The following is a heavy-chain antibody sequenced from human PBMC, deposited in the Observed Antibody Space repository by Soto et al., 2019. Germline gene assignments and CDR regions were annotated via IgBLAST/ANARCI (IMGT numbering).Heavy chain of an antibody. J-gene: IGHJ4*02. D-gene: IGHD2-8*01. CDR3: AREMAPNLRYLDL. V-gene: IGHV1-2*02. CDR1: GYTFTDYF. CDR2: INPISRGT. Sequence: ASVKVSCKASGYTFTDYFIHWVRQAPGQGLEWMGWINPISRGTNFAQKFQGRFTMTRDTSINTAYMDLSSLRSDDTAVYYCAREMAPNLRYLDLWGQGTLVTVSS.